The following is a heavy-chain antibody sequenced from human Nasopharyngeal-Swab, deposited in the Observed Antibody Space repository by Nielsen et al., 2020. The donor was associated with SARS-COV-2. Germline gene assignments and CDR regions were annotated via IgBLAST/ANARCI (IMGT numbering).Heavy chain of an antibody. J-gene: IGHJ4*02. V-gene: IGHV3-30-3*02. CDR2: ISYDRSNK. D-gene: IGHD2-21*02. Sequence: VRQAPGKGLEWVAVISYDRSNKYYADSVKGRFTISRDNSKNTLYLQMSSLRAEDTAVYYCAKDRVGVTPFDYWGQGTLVTVSS. CDR3: AKDRVGVTPFDY.